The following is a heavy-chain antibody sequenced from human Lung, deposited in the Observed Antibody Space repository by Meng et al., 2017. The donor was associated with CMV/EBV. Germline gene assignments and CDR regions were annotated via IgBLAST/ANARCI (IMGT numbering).Heavy chain of an antibody. J-gene: IGHJ3*01. CDR3: ARLGGDGYLDAFDF. CDR1: GYSFTKNW. Sequence: SXKATGYSFTKNWIGWVRQMPGKGLEWMGVIYPGYFDTRYSPSFRGQVTISADRSITTAYLKWSSLKASDTAMYYCARLGGDGYLDAFDFWGQGTMVTVSS. V-gene: IGHV5-51*01. CDR2: IYPGYFDT. D-gene: IGHD5-24*01.